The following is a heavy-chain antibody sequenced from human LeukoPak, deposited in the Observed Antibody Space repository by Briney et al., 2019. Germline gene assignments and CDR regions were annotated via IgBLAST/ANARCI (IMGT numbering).Heavy chain of an antibody. CDR2: ILHSGST. V-gene: IGHV4-30-2*01. Sequence: PSQTLSLTCAVSGVSITSDTYYWGWIRQPPGKGLEWIGYILHSGSTYHNPSLKSRVTILVDTSKNQFSLKLSSVTAADTAVYFCARTRDFWSAYFDYWGQGILVTVSS. CDR3: ARTRDFWSAYFDY. CDR1: GVSITSDTYY. D-gene: IGHD3-3*01. J-gene: IGHJ4*02.